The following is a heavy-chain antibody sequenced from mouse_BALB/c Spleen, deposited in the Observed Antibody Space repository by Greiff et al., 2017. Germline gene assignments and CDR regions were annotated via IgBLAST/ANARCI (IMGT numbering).Heavy chain of an antibody. J-gene: IGHJ2*01. V-gene: IGHV14-3*02. CDR2: LDPANGNT. Sequence: EVQLQQSGAELVKPGASVKLSCTASGFNIKDTYMHWVKQRPEQGLEWIGRLDPANGNTKYDPKFQGKATITADTSSNTAYLQLSSLTSEDTAVYYCAREDYYGSSDYFDYWGQGTTLTVSS. CDR3: AREDYYGSSDYFDY. CDR1: GFNIKDTY. D-gene: IGHD1-1*01.